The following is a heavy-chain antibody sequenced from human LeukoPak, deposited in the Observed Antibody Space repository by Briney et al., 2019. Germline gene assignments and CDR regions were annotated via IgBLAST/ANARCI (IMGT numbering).Heavy chain of an antibody. J-gene: IGHJ6*03. D-gene: IGHD1-26*01. CDR1: GVSIRSASYN. CDR3: AKIGGSFYFYYYMDV. Sequence: SETLSLTCTVSGVSIRSASYNWGWIRQPPGRGLEWIGSIHYTGSTYYNPSLKSRVTISIDTSKNQFSLRLSSVTAADTAVYYCAKIGGSFYFYYYMDVWGKGTTVTVSS. CDR2: IHYTGST. V-gene: IGHV4-39*07.